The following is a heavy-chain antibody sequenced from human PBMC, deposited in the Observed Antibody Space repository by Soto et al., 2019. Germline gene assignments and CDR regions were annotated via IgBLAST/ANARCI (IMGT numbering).Heavy chain of an antibody. Sequence: QVQLQESGPGLVRPSGTLSLTCSVSGASVVIGNWWSWVRQSPGKGLEWIGEVSLAGRNHYNPSLQSGVTISVDEYKNQFSLILTSVTVADAAIYYCARGFQYWLPTFDWGRGTVVTVS. V-gene: IGHV4-4*02. CDR2: VSLAGRN. J-gene: IGHJ4*02. CDR1: GASVVIGNW. CDR3: ARGFQYWLPTFD. D-gene: IGHD3-10*01.